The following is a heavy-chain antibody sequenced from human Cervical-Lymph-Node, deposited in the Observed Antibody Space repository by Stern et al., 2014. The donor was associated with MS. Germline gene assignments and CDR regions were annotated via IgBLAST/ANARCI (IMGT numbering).Heavy chain of an antibody. CDR3: TRVQRERRALDHFDP. CDR1: GYSFTTHY. Sequence: VQLVESGAEVKKPGASVNVSCEASGYSFTTHYMHWIRQAPGEGLEWVGMIKPNSGTTSDERQFQGRVIITRDTSTSTIYMELTGLRSEDTALYFCTRVQRERRALDHFDPWGQGTLVTVSS. J-gene: IGHJ5*02. V-gene: IGHV1-46*03. CDR2: IKPNSGTT. D-gene: IGHD1-1*01.